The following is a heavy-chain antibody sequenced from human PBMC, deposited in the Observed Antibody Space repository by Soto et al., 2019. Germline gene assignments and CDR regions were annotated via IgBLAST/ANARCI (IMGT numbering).Heavy chain of an antibody. CDR3: ARAVAGSVQYYYYGMDV. J-gene: IGHJ6*02. D-gene: IGHD6-19*01. V-gene: IGHV1-69*13. CDR2: IIPIFGTA. Sequence: GASVKVSCRASGGTFSSYAISWVRQAPGQGLEWMGGIIPIFGTANYAQKFQSRVTITADESTSTAYMELSSLRSEDTAVSSCARAVAGSVQYYYYGMDVWGQGTTVTVSS. CDR1: GGTFSSYA.